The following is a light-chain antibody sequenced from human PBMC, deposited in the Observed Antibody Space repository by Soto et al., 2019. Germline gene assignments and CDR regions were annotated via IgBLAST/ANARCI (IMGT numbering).Light chain of an antibody. CDR1: RSISIF. V-gene: IGKV1-39*01. Sequence: IQMTQSPLSLSASVGDRVTTTCRASRSISIFLNWYQQKPGGAPKLLIYSASTLQTGVPSRFTGSGSGTDFTLSISSLEPEDSATYYCQQGYGTPFTFGQGTRLEIQ. CDR2: SAS. CDR3: QQGYGTPFT. J-gene: IGKJ5*01.